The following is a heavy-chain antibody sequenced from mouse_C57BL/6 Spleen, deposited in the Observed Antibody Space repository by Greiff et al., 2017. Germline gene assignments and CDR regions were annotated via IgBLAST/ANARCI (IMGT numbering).Heavy chain of an antibody. CDR1: GYTFTDYN. CDR2: INPNNGGT. D-gene: IGHD4-1*01. J-gene: IGHJ2*01. V-gene: IGHV1-18*01. CDR3: ARCWDGPLPCYFDY. Sequence: EVQLQQSGPELVKPGASVKIPCKASGYTFTDYNMDWVKQSHGKSLEWIGDINPNNGGTIYNQKFKGKATLTVDKSSSTAYMELRSLTSEDTAVYYCARCWDGPLPCYFDYWGQGTTLTVSS.